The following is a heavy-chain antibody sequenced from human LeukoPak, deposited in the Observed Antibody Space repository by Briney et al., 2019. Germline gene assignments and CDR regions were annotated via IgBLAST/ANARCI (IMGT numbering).Heavy chain of an antibody. CDR1: GGSISSYY. CDR2: IYHSGST. V-gene: IGHV4-59*12. D-gene: IGHD3-22*01. Sequence: SETLSLTCTVSGGSISSYYWSWIRQPPGKGLEWIGYIYHSGSTYYNPSLKSRVTISVDRSKNQFSLKLSSVTAADTAVYYCASWPRNYYDSSGHDAFDIWGQGTMVTVSS. CDR3: ASWPRNYYDSSGHDAFDI. J-gene: IGHJ3*02.